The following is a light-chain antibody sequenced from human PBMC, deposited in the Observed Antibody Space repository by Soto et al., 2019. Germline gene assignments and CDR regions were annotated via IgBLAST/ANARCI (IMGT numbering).Light chain of an antibody. CDR3: SSYAGSNNLV. V-gene: IGLV2-8*01. CDR1: SSDVGGYNY. Sequence: QSVLTQPPSASGSPGQSVTISCTGTSSDVGGYNYVSWYQQHPGKAPKLMIYEVSQRPSGVPDRFFGSKSGNTASLTVSGLQAEDEADYYCSSYAGSNNLVFGGGTKLTVL. J-gene: IGLJ2*01. CDR2: EVS.